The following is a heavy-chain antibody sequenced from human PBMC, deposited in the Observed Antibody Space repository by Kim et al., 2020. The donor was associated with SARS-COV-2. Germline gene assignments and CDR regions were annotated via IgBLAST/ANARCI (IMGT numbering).Heavy chain of an antibody. D-gene: IGHD5-12*01. CDR2: ISGSGGST. V-gene: IGHV3-23*01. CDR3: AKGGVATRSFDY. J-gene: IGHJ4*02. CDR1: GFTFSSYD. Sequence: GGSLRLSCAASGFTFSSYDMSWVRQAPGKGLEWVSLISGSGGSTYYADSVKGRFTGLRDNSKNTLSLQMNSLRAEDTAVYYCAKGGVATRSFDYWGQGTLVTVSS.